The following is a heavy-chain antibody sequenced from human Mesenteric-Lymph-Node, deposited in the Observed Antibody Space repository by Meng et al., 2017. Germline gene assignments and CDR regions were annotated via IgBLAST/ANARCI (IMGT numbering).Heavy chain of an antibody. J-gene: IGHJ5*02. D-gene: IGHD3-10*01. CDR2: INHSGST. V-gene: IGHV4-34*01. CDR3: ARASYGSGSPLGESWFDP. Sequence: QVQLPQWGEGLCRPQETLSLTCACYGGSFSGYYWSWIRQSPGKGLEWIGEINHSGSTDYNPSLKSRVTISVDTSKNQFSLKLSSVTAADTAVYYCARASYGSGSPLGESWFDPWGQGTLVTVSS. CDR1: GGSFSGYY.